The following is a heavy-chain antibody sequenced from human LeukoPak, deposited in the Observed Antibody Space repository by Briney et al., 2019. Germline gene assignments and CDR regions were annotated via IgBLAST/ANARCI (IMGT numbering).Heavy chain of an antibody. V-gene: IGHV3-23*01. J-gene: IGHJ6*02. Sequence: GRSLRLSCAASGFTFSTYTMSWVRQAPGKGLEWVSSIYGSGVSTFYADSVQGRFTISRDNFQNTLSLQMNSLRAEDTAIYYCAKGRIAVAHYYGMDVWGQGTTVTVSS. CDR2: IYGSGVST. CDR3: AKGRIAVAHYYGMDV. CDR1: GFTFSTYT. D-gene: IGHD6-19*01.